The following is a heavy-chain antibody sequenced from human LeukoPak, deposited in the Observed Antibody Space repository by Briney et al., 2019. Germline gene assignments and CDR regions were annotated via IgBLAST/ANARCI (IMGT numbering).Heavy chain of an antibody. J-gene: IGHJ4*02. D-gene: IGHD7-27*01. CDR1: GYTFISYG. V-gene: IGHV1-18*01. CDR3: ARDLGLAPFDY. Sequence: ASVKVSCKASGYTFISYGISWVRQAPGQGLEWMGWISLYNGNTNYAQKLQGRVTMTIDTSTSTAYMELRSLRSDDTAVYYCARDLGLAPFDYWGQGTLVTVSS. CDR2: ISLYNGNT.